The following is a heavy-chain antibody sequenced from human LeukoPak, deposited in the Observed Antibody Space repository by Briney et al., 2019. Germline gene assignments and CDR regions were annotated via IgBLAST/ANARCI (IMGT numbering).Heavy chain of an antibody. Sequence: GASVKVSCKASGGTFSSYAISWVRQAPGQGLEWMGGIIPIFGTANYAQKFQGRVTITTDESTSTAYMELSSLRSEDTAVYYCARVLYYDFWSGYSGGYYMDVWGKGTTVTVSS. J-gene: IGHJ6*03. CDR1: GGTFSSYA. V-gene: IGHV1-69*05. CDR2: IIPIFGTA. CDR3: ARVLYYDFWSGYSGGYYMDV. D-gene: IGHD3-3*01.